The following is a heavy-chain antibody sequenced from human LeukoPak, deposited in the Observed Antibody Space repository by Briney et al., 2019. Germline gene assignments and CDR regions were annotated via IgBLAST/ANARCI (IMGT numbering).Heavy chain of an antibody. D-gene: IGHD2-15*01. CDR2: INHSGST. Sequence: SETLSLTCAVYGGSFSGYYWSWIRQPPGKGLEWIGEINHSGSTNYNPSLKSRVTISVDTSKNQFSLKLSSVTAADTAVYYCARRGYCSGGSCYIDYWGQGTLVTVSS. CDR1: GGSFSGYY. J-gene: IGHJ4*02. V-gene: IGHV4-34*01. CDR3: ARRGYCSGGSCYIDY.